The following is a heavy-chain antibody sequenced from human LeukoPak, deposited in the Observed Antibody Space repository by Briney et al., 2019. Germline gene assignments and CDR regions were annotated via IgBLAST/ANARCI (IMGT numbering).Heavy chain of an antibody. V-gene: IGHV4-39*01. D-gene: IGHD6-6*01. J-gene: IGHJ6*02. CDR2: IYYSGST. CDR1: GGSISSSSYY. Sequence: PSETLSLTCTVSGGSISSSSYYWGWIRQPPGKGLEWIGSIYYSGSTYYNPSLKSRVTISVDTSKNQFSLKLSSVTAADTAVYYCARAIAARTRGGMDVRGQGTTVTVSS. CDR3: ARAIAARTRGGMDV.